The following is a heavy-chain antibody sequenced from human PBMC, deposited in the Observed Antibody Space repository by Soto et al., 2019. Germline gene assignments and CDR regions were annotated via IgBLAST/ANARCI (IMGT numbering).Heavy chain of an antibody. CDR3: ARDMTRTVVPYFDF. CDR1: GGTFSSYA. J-gene: IGHJ4*02. Sequence: SVKVSCKASGGTFSSYAISWVRQAPGQGLEWMGGIIPISGAANYAQKFQGRVTITADKSTSTSYMELSSLRSEDTAVYYCARDMTRTVVPYFDFWGQGTLVTVSS. V-gene: IGHV1-69*06. D-gene: IGHD1-7*01. CDR2: IIPISGAA.